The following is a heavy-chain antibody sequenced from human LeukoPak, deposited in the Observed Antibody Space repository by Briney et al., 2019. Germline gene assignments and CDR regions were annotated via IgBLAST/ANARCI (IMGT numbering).Heavy chain of an antibody. V-gene: IGHV1-69*05. J-gene: IGHJ6*03. CDR1: GGTLSSYA. CDR2: IIPIFGTV. D-gene: IGHD6-6*01. CDR3: ARCGPYSSSSRTYYYSYMDV. Sequence: SVKVSCEASGGTLSSYAISWVRQAPGQGLEWMGGIIPIFGTVNYAQKFQGRVTITTDDPSSTAYMELSSLRSEDTAVYYCARCGPYSSSSRTYYYSYMDVWGKGTTVTVSS.